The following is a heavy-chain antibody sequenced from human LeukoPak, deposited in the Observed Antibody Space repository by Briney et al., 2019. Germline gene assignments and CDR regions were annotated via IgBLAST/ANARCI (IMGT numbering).Heavy chain of an antibody. D-gene: IGHD1/OR15-1a*01. CDR2: SSGNGGST. CDR1: GFTLRNYA. Sequence: GGSLRLSCGASGFTLRNYAMSWVRHAPGEGREWVSTSSGNGGSTYYGGSVKGRFTISRDNVKNTLHLQMSSRRAEDTAIYYCARDSNWNNGGFDYWGQGTLVTVSA. V-gene: IGHV3-23*01. CDR3: ARDSNWNNGGFDY. J-gene: IGHJ4*02.